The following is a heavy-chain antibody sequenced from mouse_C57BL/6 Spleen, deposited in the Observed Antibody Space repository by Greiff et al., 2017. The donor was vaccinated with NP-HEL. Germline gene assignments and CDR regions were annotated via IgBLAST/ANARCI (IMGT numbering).Heavy chain of an antibody. V-gene: IGHV1-80*01. J-gene: IGHJ3*01. CDR2: IYPGDGDT. CDR1: GYAFSSYW. D-gene: IGHD1-1*01. CDR3: ARSPVYYGSPFAY. Sequence: QVQLQQSGAELVKPGASVKISCKASGYAFSSYWMNWVKQRPGQGLEWIGQIYPGDGDTNYNGKFKGKATLTADKSSSTAYMQLSSLTSEDSAIYFCARSPVYYGSPFAYWGTGTLVTVAA.